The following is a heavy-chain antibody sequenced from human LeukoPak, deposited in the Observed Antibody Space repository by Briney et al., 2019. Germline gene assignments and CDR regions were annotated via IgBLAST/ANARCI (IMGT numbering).Heavy chain of an antibody. D-gene: IGHD1-1*01. V-gene: IGHV1-69-2*01. Sequence: ASVKVSCKASGYRFTYYYIHWVQQAPGKGLEWVGRVDPDNGKKKYAEKFQGRVSISLDRSADTVYMELRRLQFQDTADYYCAPMSHAGTTNEGFDHWGQGTLVTVSS. CDR2: VDPDNGKK. CDR3: APMSHAGTTNEGFDH. CDR1: GYRFTYYY. J-gene: IGHJ4*02.